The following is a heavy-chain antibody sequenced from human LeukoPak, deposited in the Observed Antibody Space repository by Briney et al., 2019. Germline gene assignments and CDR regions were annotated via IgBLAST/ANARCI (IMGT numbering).Heavy chain of an antibody. CDR3: AREQSEGNVGWFDP. CDR2: IYTSGST. CDR1: GGSISSYY. D-gene: IGHD1-1*01. J-gene: IGHJ5*02. V-gene: IGHV4-4*07. Sequence: PSETLSLTCTVSGGSISSYYWSWIRQPAGKGLEWIGRIYTSGSTNYNPSLKSRVTMSVDTSKNQFSLKLSSVTAADTAVYYCAREQSEGNVGWFDPWGQGTLVTVS.